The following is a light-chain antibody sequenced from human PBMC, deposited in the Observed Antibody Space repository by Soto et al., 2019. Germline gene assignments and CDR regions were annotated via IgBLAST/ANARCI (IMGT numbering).Light chain of an antibody. CDR2: WGF. Sequence: DIVMTQSPDSLAVSLGERATINRKSSQSVLYSSNNKNYLAWYQQKPGLSPKLLISWGFIRESGVPDRFSGSGSGTDFTLTISSLQAEDVAVYYCHQYYGSPPRTFGQGTKVEIK. V-gene: IGKV4-1*01. CDR1: QSVLYSSNNKNY. CDR3: HQYYGSPPRT. J-gene: IGKJ1*01.